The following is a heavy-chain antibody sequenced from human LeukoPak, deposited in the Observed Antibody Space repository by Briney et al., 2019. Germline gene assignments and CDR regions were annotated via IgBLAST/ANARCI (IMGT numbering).Heavy chain of an antibody. J-gene: IGHJ4*02. D-gene: IGHD2-15*01. V-gene: IGHV1-46*01. CDR3: ARNGGYCSGGSCSYYFDY. CDR1: GYTFTSYY. Sequence: ASVKVSCKASGYTFTSYYMHWVRQAPGQGLEWMGILNPSGGSTSYAQKFQGRVTMTRDTSTSTVYMELSSLRSEDTAVYYCARNGGYCSGGSCSYYFDYWGQGTLVTVSS. CDR2: LNPSGGST.